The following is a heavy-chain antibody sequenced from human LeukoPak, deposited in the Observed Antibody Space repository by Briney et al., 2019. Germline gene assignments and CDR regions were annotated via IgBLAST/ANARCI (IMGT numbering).Heavy chain of an antibody. D-gene: IGHD2-21*01. V-gene: IGHV1-24*01. CDR2: FDPEDGET. CDR3: ATVVSDYYSTFDP. J-gene: IGHJ5*02. Sequence: ASVKVSCKVSGYTLTELSMHWVRPAPGKGLEWMGGFDPEDGETIYAQKFQGRVTMTEDTSTDTAYMELSSLRSEDTAVYYCATVVSDYYSTFDPWGQGTLVTVSS. CDR1: GYTLTELS.